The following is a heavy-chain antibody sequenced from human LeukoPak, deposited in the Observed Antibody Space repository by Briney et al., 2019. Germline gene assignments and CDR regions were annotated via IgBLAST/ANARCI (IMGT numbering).Heavy chain of an antibody. V-gene: IGHV3-23*01. J-gene: IGHJ3*02. CDR2: ISGSGGST. Sequence: GGSLRLSCAASGFTFSSYAMSWVRQAPGKGLEWVSAISGSGGSTYYADSVKGRFTISRDNSKNTLYLQMNSLRAEDTAVYYCAKEILPITMVRGVTSDAFDIWGQGTMVTVSS. CDR3: AKEILPITMVRGVTSDAFDI. D-gene: IGHD3-10*01. CDR1: GFTFSSYA.